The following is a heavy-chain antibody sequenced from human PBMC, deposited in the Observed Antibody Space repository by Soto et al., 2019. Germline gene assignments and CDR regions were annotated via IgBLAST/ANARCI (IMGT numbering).Heavy chain of an antibody. J-gene: IGHJ6*02. CDR3: AKEGGYSYGSNYYGMDV. CDR1: GFTFSSYA. Sequence: EVQLLESGGGLVQPGGSLRLSCAASGFTFSSYAMSWVRQAPGKGLEWVSAISGSGGSTYYADSVKGRFTISRDNSKNTLYLQMNSLRAEDTAVYYCAKEGGYSYGSNYYGMDVWGQGTTVTVSS. CDR2: ISGSGGST. V-gene: IGHV3-23*01. D-gene: IGHD5-18*01.